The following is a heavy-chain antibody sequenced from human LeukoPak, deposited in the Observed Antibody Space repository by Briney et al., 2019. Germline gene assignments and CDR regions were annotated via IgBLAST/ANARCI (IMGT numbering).Heavy chain of an antibody. CDR3: ARDPYSGGYGDYYYYYMDL. J-gene: IGHJ6*03. CDR2: ISSSGSTI. Sequence: GGSLRLSCAASGFTFSDYYMSWIRQAPGKGLEWVSYISSSGSTISYADSVKGRFTISRDNSKNTLYLQMNSLRAEDTAVYYCARDPYSGGYGDYYYYYMDLWGQGTTVTISS. D-gene: IGHD1-26*01. V-gene: IGHV3-11*04. CDR1: GFTFSDYY.